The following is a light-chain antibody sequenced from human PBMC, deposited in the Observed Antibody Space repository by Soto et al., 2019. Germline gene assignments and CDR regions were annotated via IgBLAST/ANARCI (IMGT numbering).Light chain of an antibody. CDR2: WAS. J-gene: IGKJ4*01. CDR1: QSFLVESNNKNY. Sequence: DSGLTQSPVSLAVSLGYSATINCRSSQSFLVESNNKNYLAWYQQKPGQPPKLLIYWASTRESGVPDRFSGSGSGTDFTLTISRLQAEDVAVYYCQQYYPPPLTFGGGTKVDIK. CDR3: QQYYPPPLT. V-gene: IGKV4-1*01.